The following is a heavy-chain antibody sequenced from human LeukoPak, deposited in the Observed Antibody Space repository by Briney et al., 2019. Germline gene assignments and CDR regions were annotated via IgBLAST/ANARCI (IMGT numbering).Heavy chain of an antibody. CDR2: INHSGST. V-gene: IGHV4-34*01. CDR1: GGSFSCYY. J-gene: IGHJ6*03. D-gene: IGHD2-2*01. Sequence: SETLSLTCAVYGGSFSCYYWSWIRQPPGKGLDWIGEINHSGSTNYNPSLKSRVTISVDTSKNQFSLKLSSVTAADTAVYYCAGTPYCSSTSCQYYYYYYYMDVWGKGTTVTVSS. CDR3: AGTPYCSSTSCQYYYYYYYMDV.